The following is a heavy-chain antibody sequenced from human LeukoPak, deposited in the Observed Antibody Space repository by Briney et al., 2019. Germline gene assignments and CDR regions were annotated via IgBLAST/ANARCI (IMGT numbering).Heavy chain of an antibody. D-gene: IGHD1-26*01. V-gene: IGHV1-24*01. CDR1: GYTLTELS. CDR2: FDPEDGET. Sequence: ASVKVSCKVSGYTLTELSMHWVRQAPGKGLEWMGGFDPEDGETIYAQKLQGRVTMTEDTSTDTAYMELSSLRSEDTAVYYCATRANYYYGMDVWGQGTTVTVSS. J-gene: IGHJ6*02. CDR3: ATRANYYYGMDV.